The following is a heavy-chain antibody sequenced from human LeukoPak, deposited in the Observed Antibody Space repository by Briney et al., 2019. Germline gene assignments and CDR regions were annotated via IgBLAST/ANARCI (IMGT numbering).Heavy chain of an antibody. Sequence: GGSLRLSCAASGFTFSSYAMSWVRQAPGKGLEWVSAISGSGGSTFYADSVKGRFTISRDNSKNTLYLQMNSLRAEDTAVYHCAKDRRDGYTADAFDIWGQGTMVTVSS. CDR1: GFTFSSYA. CDR3: AKDRRDGYTADAFDI. V-gene: IGHV3-23*01. D-gene: IGHD5-24*01. J-gene: IGHJ3*02. CDR2: ISGSGGST.